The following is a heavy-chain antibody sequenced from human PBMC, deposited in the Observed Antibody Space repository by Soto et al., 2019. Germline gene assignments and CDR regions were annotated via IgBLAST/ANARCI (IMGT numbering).Heavy chain of an antibody. CDR3: ARVRIAVAGSAYYFDY. CDR1: GFSFSSCA. Sequence: QVQLVESGGGVVQPGRSLRLSCAASGFSFSSCAMHWVRQAPGKGLEWVAVVSHDGSNKYYADSVKGRVTISRDNSINSVYLQMNSLRAEDTAVYYCARVRIAVAGSAYYFDYWGQGTLVTVSS. D-gene: IGHD6-19*01. J-gene: IGHJ4*02. V-gene: IGHV3-30-3*01. CDR2: VSHDGSNK.